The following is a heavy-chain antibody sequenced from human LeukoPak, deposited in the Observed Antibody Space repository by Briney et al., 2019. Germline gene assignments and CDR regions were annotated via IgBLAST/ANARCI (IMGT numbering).Heavy chain of an antibody. CDR3: ARAKLNIVGATTAFDY. V-gene: IGHV3-21*01. CDR1: GFTFSSYS. Sequence: GSLRLSCAASGFTFSSYSMNWVRQAPGKGLEWVSSISSSSSYIYYADSVKGRFTISRDNAKNSLYLQMNSLRAEDTAVYYCARAKLNIVGATTAFDYWGQGTLVTVSS. D-gene: IGHD1-26*01. CDR2: ISSSSSYI. J-gene: IGHJ4*02.